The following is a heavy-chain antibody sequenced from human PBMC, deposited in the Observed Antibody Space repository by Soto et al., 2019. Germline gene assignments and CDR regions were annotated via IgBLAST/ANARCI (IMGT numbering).Heavy chain of an antibody. J-gene: IGHJ4*02. CDR2: IYYSGST. CDR3: ARDRIGTFEY. V-gene: IGHV4-31*03. CDR1: GGSISSGGYY. D-gene: IGHD1-1*01. Sequence: SETLSLTCTVSGGSISSGGYYWSWIRQHPGKGLEWIGYIYYSGSTYYNPSLKSRVTISVDTSKNQFSLKLSSVTAADTAVYYCARDRIGTFEYWGQGTLVTVSS.